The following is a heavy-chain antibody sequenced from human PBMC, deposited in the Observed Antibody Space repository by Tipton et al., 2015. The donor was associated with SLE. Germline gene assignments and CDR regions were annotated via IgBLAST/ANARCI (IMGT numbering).Heavy chain of an antibody. D-gene: IGHD1-26*01. CDR2: IYHSGTT. CDR1: DYSISSGYY. J-gene: IGHJ2*01. V-gene: IGHV4-38-2*01. CDR3: SRGANWYFDF. Sequence: GLVKPSETLSLTCAVSDYSISSGYYWGWIRQPPGKGLEWIGSIYHSGTTYYNPSLKSRVTLSVDTSKNQFSLKLSSVTAADTAVYYCSRGANWYFDFWGRGTLVTVSS.